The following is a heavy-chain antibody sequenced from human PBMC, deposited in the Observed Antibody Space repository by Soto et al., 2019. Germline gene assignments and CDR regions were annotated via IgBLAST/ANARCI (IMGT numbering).Heavy chain of an antibody. Sequence: ASVKVSCKASGYTFTSYDINWVRQATGQGLEWMGWMKPNSGNTGYAQRFQGRVTMTRNTSINTAYMELSSLRSEDTAVYYCARWGYSSSWYYFNNWRQGTLVTVSS. V-gene: IGHV1-8*01. D-gene: IGHD6-13*01. CDR1: GYTFTSYD. J-gene: IGHJ4*02. CDR3: ARWGYSSSWYYFNN. CDR2: MKPNSGNT.